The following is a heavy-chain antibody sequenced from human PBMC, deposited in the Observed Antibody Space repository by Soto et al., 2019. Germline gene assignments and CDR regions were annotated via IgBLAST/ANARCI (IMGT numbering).Heavy chain of an antibody. Sequence: GESLKISCKGSGYSFTSYWIGWVRQMPGKGLEWMGIIYPGDSDTRYSPSFQGQVTISADKSISTAYLQWSSLKASDTAMYYCARHEGDSVPSGAFDIWGQGTMVTVSS. D-gene: IGHD2-21*02. CDR3: ARHEGDSVPSGAFDI. CDR2: IYPGDSDT. V-gene: IGHV5-51*01. J-gene: IGHJ3*02. CDR1: GYSFTSYW.